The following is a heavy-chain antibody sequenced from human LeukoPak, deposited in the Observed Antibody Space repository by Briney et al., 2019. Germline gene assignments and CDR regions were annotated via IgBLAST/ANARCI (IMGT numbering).Heavy chain of an antibody. V-gene: IGHV3-9*01. J-gene: IGHJ6*03. CDR1: GFTFDDYA. Sequence: GGSLRLSCAASGFTFDDYAMHWVRQAPGKGLEWVSGISWNSGSIGYADSVKGRFTISRDNAKNSLYLQMNSLRAEDTALYYCAKDINSFYYYMDVWGKGTTFTVSS. CDR2: ISWNSGSI. CDR3: AKDINSFYYYMDV.